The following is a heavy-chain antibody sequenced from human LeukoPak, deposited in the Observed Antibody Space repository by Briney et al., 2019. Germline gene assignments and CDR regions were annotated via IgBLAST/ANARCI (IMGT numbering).Heavy chain of an antibody. J-gene: IGHJ5*02. CDR3: ARHSRQRRRHWFDP. V-gene: IGHV4-39*01. D-gene: IGHD6-25*01. CDR2: IYYSGGT. CDR1: GGSIISSTYY. Sequence: PSETLSLTCTVSGGSIISSTYYWGWIRQPPGKGLEWIGSIYYSGGTYYNPSLKSRVTISVDTSKNQFSLKLTSVTAAGTAVYYCARHSRQRRRHWFDPWGQGTLVTVSS.